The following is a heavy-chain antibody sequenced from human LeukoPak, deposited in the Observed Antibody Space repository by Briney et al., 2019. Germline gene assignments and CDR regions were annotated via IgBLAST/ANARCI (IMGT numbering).Heavy chain of an antibody. CDR3: ARSGRSGDSMDAFDI. J-gene: IGHJ3*02. V-gene: IGHV1-69*05. Sequence: SVKVSCKASGGTFSSYVISWVRQAPGQGLEWMGRIIPIFNTANYAQKSQGRVTITTDESTSTAYMELSSLGSAATAVYYCARSGRSGDSMDAFDIWGQGTMVTVSS. D-gene: IGHD3-16*01. CDR2: IIPIFNTA. CDR1: GGTFSSYV.